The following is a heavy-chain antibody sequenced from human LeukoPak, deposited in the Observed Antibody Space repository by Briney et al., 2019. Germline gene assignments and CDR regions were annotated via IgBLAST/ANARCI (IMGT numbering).Heavy chain of an antibody. D-gene: IGHD1-26*01. CDR2: TSYDINKK. Sequence: PGGSLRLSCAASGFTFSNYGMHWVRQAPGMGLEWVAVTSYDINKKYYADSVKGRFTISRANSESTLYLYMNSLRGEDTAVYYCAKDFGPASGSAPDFDHWGQGTLVTVSS. CDR1: GFTFSNYG. CDR3: AKDFGPASGSAPDFDH. V-gene: IGHV3-30*18. J-gene: IGHJ4*02.